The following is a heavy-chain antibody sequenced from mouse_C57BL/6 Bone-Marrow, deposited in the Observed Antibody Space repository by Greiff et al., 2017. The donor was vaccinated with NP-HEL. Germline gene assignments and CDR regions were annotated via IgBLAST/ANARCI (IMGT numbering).Heavy chain of an antibody. J-gene: IGHJ3*01. V-gene: IGHV5-6*01. CDR2: ISSGGSYT. CDR3: ARRYPGAY. Sequence: VQLKESGGDLVKPGGSLKLSCAASGFTFSSYGMSWVRQTPDKRLEWVATISSGGSYTYYPDSVKGRFTISRDNAKNTLYLQMSSLKSEDTAMYYCARRYPGAYWGQGTLVTVSA. D-gene: IGHD5-1-1*01. CDR1: GFTFSSYG.